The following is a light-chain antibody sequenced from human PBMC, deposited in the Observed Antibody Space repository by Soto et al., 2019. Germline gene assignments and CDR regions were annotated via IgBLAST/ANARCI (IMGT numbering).Light chain of an antibody. CDR1: QSVSSN. J-gene: IGKJ2*01. V-gene: IGKV3D-15*01. Sequence: ELVMTQSPATLSVSPEERATLSCRASQSVSSNLAWYQQKPGQAPRLLIYGASTRATGIPARFSGSRSGTEFTLTISSLQSEDFAFYYCQQYNNWPTCGQGTKLEIK. CDR3: QQYNNWPT. CDR2: GAS.